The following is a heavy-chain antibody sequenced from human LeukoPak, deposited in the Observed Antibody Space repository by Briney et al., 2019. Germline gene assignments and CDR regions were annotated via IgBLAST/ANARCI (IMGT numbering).Heavy chain of an antibody. Sequence: PGGSLRLSCAASGFTFSTYWMTWVRQAPGKGLEWVANIKQDGSQKYYVDSVKGRFTISRDNAKNSLYLQVNSLRAEDTAIYYCTRDFSSGDWGRGTLVTVSS. V-gene: IGHV3-7*01. CDR1: GFTFSTYW. J-gene: IGHJ4*02. CDR3: TRDFSSGD. D-gene: IGHD3-3*01. CDR2: IKQDGSQK.